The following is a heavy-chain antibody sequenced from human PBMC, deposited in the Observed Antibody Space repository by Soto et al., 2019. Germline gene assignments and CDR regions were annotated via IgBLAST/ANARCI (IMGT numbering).Heavy chain of an antibody. CDR1: GFTFDDYA. D-gene: IGHD3-10*01. J-gene: IGHJ5*02. V-gene: IGHV3-9*01. CDR2: ISWNSGSI. CDR3: AKDSMFTISSNWFDP. Sequence: EVQLVESGGGLVQPGRSLRLSCAASGFTFDDYAMHWVRQAPGKGLEWVSGISWNSGSIGYADSVKGRFIISRDNAKNSLYLQMNSLRAEDTALYSCAKDSMFTISSNWFDPWGQGTLVTVSS.